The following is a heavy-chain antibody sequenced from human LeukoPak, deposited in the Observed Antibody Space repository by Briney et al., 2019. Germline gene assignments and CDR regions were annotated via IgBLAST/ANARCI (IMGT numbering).Heavy chain of an antibody. J-gene: IGHJ6*02. CDR2: IYYSGYT. CDR1: GSSISTSY. V-gene: IGHV4-59*01. Sequence: SETLSLTCTFSGSSISTSYWSWIRQPPGKGLEWIAYIYYSGYTNYNPSLKSRVTISIDTSKNQFSLKLSSVTAADTAVYYCAREALERRSGYYYGMDVWGQGTTVTVSS. CDR3: AREALERRSGYYYGMDV. D-gene: IGHD1-1*01.